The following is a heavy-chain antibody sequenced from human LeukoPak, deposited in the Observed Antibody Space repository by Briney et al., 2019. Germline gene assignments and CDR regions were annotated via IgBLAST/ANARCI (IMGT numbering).Heavy chain of an antibody. Sequence: PGGSLRLSCAASGFTFSSYAMHWVRQAPGKGLEWVAVISYDGSNKYYADSVKGRFTISRDNSKNTLYLQMNSLRAEDTAVYYCIRGAYHVYAMDVWGQGTTVTVSS. V-gene: IGHV3-30-3*01. CDR3: IRGAYHVYAMDV. D-gene: IGHD2-21*01. J-gene: IGHJ6*02. CDR1: GFTFSSYA. CDR2: ISYDGSNK.